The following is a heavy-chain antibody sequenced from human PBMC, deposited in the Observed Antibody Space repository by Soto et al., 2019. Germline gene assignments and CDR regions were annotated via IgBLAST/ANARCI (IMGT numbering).Heavy chain of an antibody. V-gene: IGHV1-69*13. Sequence: SVKVSCKASGGTFSSYAISWLRQAPGQGLEWMGGIIPIFGTANYAQKFQGRVTITADESTSTAYMELSSLRSEDTAVYYCARESGVVIDDAFDIWGQGTMVTVSS. CDR1: GGTFSSYA. J-gene: IGHJ3*02. D-gene: IGHD3-3*01. CDR2: IIPIFGTA. CDR3: ARESGVVIDDAFDI.